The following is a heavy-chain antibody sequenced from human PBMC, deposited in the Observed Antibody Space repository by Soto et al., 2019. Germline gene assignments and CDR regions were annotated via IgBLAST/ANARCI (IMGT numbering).Heavy chain of an antibody. Sequence: QVQLVESGGGVVQPGTSLRLSCEASGFTFSGFGMHWVRQAPGKGLEWVAVIWYDGSKKYYADCVKGRFTISRDNSKNALYLKMNSMRAEDTDVYYCARGRGGSYGGNSAHCDIWGQGTLVTVSS. CDR2: IWYDGSKK. J-gene: IGHJ3*02. CDR3: ARGRGGSYGGNSAHCDI. CDR1: GFTFSGFG. V-gene: IGHV3-33*01. D-gene: IGHD4-17*01.